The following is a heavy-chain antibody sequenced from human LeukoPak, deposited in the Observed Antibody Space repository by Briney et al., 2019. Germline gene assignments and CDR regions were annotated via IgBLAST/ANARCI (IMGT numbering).Heavy chain of an antibody. CDR1: GYTLTELS. Sequence: ASVKVSCKVSGYTLTELSMHWVRQAPGKGLEWMGGFDPEDGETIYAQKFQGRVTMTEDTSTDTAYMELSSLRSEDTAVYCCATEGGIVGATGGWDFDYWGQGTLVTVSS. J-gene: IGHJ4*02. CDR2: FDPEDGET. V-gene: IGHV1-24*01. D-gene: IGHD1-26*01. CDR3: ATEGGIVGATGGWDFDY.